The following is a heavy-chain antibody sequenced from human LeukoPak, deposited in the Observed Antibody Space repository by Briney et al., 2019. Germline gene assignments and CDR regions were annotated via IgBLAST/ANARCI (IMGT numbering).Heavy chain of an antibody. CDR2: IYYGGST. CDR3: ARAPYYDFWSGYYPNWFDP. D-gene: IGHD3-3*01. V-gene: IGHV4-30-4*08. CDR1: GGSISSGDYY. J-gene: IGHJ5*02. Sequence: SETLSLTCTVSGGSISSGDYYWSWIRQPPGKGLEWIGYIYYGGSTYYNPSLKSRVTISVDTSKNQFSLKLSSVTAADTAVYYCARAPYYDFWSGYYPNWFDPWGQGTLVTVSS.